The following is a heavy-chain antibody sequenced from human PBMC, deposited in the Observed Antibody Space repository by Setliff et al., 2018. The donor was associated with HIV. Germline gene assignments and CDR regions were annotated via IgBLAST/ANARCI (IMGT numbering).Heavy chain of an antibody. CDR3: ATDPRRLSY. CDR1: GFTVSSNY. Sequence: GGSLRLSCVASGFTVSSNYMSWVRQAPGKGLEWVSVIYSGGSTYYADSVEGRFTISRDNAKNSLYLQMNSLRAEDTAVYYCATDPRRLSYWGQGTLVTVSS. J-gene: IGHJ4*02. D-gene: IGHD2-21*01. V-gene: IGHV3-66*01. CDR2: IYSGGST.